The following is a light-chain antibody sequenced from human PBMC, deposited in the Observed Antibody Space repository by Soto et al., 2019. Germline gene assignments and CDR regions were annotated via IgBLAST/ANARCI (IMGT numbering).Light chain of an antibody. V-gene: IGLV4-69*01. Sequence: QLVLTQSPSASASLGASVKLTCTLSSGHSSYAIAWHQQQPEKGPRYLMNVNSDGSHSKGDVIPDRFSGSSSGAERYLTISSLQSEDEADYYCQTWGTGIRVFGGGTKLTVL. CDR3: QTWGTGIRV. J-gene: IGLJ3*02. CDR1: SGHSSYA. CDR2: VNSDGSH.